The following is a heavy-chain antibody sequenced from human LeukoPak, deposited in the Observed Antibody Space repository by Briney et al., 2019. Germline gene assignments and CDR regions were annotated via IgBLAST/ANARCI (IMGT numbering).Heavy chain of an antibody. J-gene: IGHJ4*02. V-gene: IGHV3-23*01. Sequence: GGSLRLSCAASGLTFSSYATSWVRQAPGKGLEWVSGISGSGGYTYYADSVKGRFTISRDNSKDTLYLQMNSLRAEDTAIYYCAKERGSGWYYFDYWGQGTLVTVSS. CDR2: ISGSGGYT. CDR3: AKERGSGWYYFDY. CDR1: GLTFSSYA. D-gene: IGHD6-19*01.